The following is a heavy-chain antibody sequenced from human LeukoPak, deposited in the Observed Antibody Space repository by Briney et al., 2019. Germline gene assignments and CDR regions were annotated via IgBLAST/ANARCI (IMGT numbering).Heavy chain of an antibody. D-gene: IGHD5-18*01. CDR1: GGSISSGSYY. V-gene: IGHV4-61*02. J-gene: IGHJ4*02. CDR3: ARHAPCPQRGYSYGQ. CDR2: IYTSGST. Sequence: TSETLSLTCTVSGGSISSGSYYWSWIRQPAGKGLEWIGRIYTSGSTNYNPSLKSRVTISVDTSKNQFSLKLSSVTAADTAVYYCARHAPCPQRGYSYGQWGQGTLVTVSS.